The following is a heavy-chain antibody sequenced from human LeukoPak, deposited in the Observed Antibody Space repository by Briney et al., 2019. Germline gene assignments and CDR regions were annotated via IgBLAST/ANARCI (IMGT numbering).Heavy chain of an antibody. V-gene: IGHV5-51*01. Sequence: GESLKISCKGSGYSFTSYWIGWVRQMPGKGLEWMGIIYPGDSDTRYSPSFQGQVTISADKSISTAYLQWSSLKASDTAMYYCARQPPRYCSGGSCPRDAFDLWGQGTMVTASS. D-gene: IGHD2-15*01. CDR2: IYPGDSDT. J-gene: IGHJ3*01. CDR3: ARQPPRYCSGGSCPRDAFDL. CDR1: GYSFTSYW.